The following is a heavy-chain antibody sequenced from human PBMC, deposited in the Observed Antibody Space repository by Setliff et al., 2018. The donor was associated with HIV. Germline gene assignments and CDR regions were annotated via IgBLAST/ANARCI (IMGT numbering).Heavy chain of an antibody. CDR2: ISFDGSNK. J-gene: IGHJ5*02. CDR1: GFAFRDYT. D-gene: IGHD6-13*01. CDR3: VRDRGTGTWYEGNCFDP. V-gene: IGHV3-30*04. Sequence: GGSLRLSCVASGFAFRDYTMHWVRQAPGKGLEWLAVISFDGSNKYFADSVKGRFTISRDNSKNTVSLQMNSLRPEDTGVYYCVRDRGTGTWYEGNCFDPWGQGTLVTVSS.